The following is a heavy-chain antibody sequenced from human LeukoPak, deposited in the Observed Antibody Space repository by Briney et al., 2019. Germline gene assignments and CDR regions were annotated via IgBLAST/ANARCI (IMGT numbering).Heavy chain of an antibody. CDR2: IIPIFGTA. Sequence: ASVKVSCKASGGTFSSYAISWVRQAPGQGLEWMGGIIPIFGTANYAQKFQGRVTITTDESTSTAYMELSSLRSEDTAVYYCARGDSSFYYFDYWGQGTLVTVSS. V-gene: IGHV1-69*05. CDR3: ARGDSSFYYFDY. D-gene: IGHD3-22*01. CDR1: GGTFSSYA. J-gene: IGHJ4*02.